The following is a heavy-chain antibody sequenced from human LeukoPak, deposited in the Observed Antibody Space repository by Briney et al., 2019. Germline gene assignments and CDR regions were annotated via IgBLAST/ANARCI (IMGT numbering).Heavy chain of an antibody. Sequence: SETLSLTCAVSGGSISSSSYYWGWIRQPPGKGLEWIGSIYYSGSTYYNPSLKSRVTISVDTSKNQFSLKLSSVTAADTAVYYCARGGITFGEFDYWGQGTLVTVSS. D-gene: IGHD3-16*01. J-gene: IGHJ4*02. CDR3: ARGGITFGEFDY. CDR1: GGSISSSSYY. V-gene: IGHV4-39*07. CDR2: IYYSGST.